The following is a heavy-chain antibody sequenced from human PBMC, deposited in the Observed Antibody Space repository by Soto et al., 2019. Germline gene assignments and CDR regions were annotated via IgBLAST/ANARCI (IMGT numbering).Heavy chain of an antibody. D-gene: IGHD3-22*01. CDR2: IYYSGST. J-gene: IGHJ4*02. Sequence: SETLSLTCVVSGGSLSSYYWSWIRQPPGKGLEWIGYIYYSGSTNYNPSLKSRVTISVDTSKNQFSLKLSSVTAADTAVYYCARHYYDSSGPDYWGQGTLVTVSS. V-gene: IGHV4-59*08. CDR3: ARHYYDSSGPDY. CDR1: GGSLSSYY.